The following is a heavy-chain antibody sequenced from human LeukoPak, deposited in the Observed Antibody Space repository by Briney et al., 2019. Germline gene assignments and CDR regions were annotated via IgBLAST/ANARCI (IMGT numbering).Heavy chain of an antibody. CDR3: AKLPPPLEYSNSWTNYYYYYYLDG. CDR1: GFTFSNYA. CDR2: ISGSGGYT. J-gene: IGHJ6*03. D-gene: IGHD6-13*01. V-gene: IGHV3-23*01. Sequence: GGSLRLSCAASGFTFSNYAMTWVRQAPGKGLEWVSAISGSGGYTYYADSVKGRFTISRDNSKNTLYLQMNSLRAEDTAVYYCAKLPPPLEYSNSWTNYYYYYYLDGWGKGTKVNVFS.